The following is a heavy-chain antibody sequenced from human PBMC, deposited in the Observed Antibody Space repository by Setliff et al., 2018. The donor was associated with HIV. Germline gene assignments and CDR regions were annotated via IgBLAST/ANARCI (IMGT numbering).Heavy chain of an antibody. Sequence: GESLKISCEASGYSFTNYWIGWVRQMPGKGPEWMGIIYPGDSDTRYNPSFQGQVTISVDKSINTAYLRWSSLQASDTAMYYCARRYKYYYATTGCTFDLWGQGTMVTVSS. V-gene: IGHV5-51*01. CDR2: IYPGDSDT. CDR3: ARRYKYYYATTGCTFDL. J-gene: IGHJ3*01. D-gene: IGHD3-10*01. CDR1: GYSFTNYW.